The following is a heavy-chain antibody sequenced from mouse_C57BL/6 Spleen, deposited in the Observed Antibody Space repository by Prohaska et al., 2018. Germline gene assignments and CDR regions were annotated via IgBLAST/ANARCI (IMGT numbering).Heavy chain of an antibody. D-gene: IGHD1-1*01. CDR3: ARRHLRYYAMDY. J-gene: IGHJ4*01. Sequence: QVTLKESGPGILQSSQTLSLTCSFSGFSLSTSGMGVSWIRQPSGKGLERLAHIYWDDDKRYNPSLKSRLTISKDTSRNQVFLKITSVDTADTATYYCARRHLRYYAMDYWGQGTSVTVSS. V-gene: IGHV8-12*01. CDR1: GFSLSTSGMG. CDR2: IYWDDDK.